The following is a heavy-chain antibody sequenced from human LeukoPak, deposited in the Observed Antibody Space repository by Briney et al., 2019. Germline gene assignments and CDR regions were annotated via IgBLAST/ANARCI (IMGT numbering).Heavy chain of an antibody. Sequence: SETLSLTCTVSSDSIDNYYWTWIRQSPGKRLEWLGYYSSTGDSEYNPSLESRVTMSVDMSKNQFSLKLTSVTAADTAVYFCARGYHWNYGWFDPWGQGTLVTVSS. CDR2: YSSTGDS. CDR3: ARGYHWNYGWFDP. J-gene: IGHJ5*02. CDR1: SDSIDNYY. V-gene: IGHV4-59*01. D-gene: IGHD1-7*01.